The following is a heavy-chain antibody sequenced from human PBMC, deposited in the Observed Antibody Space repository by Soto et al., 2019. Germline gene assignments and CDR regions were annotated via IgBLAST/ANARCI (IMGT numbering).Heavy chain of an antibody. D-gene: IGHD3-10*01. Sequence: TLSLPCAVSGASITSSNWWSWVRQPPGKGLERIGEIYHSGNTNYNPSLQSRLTFSVDKSKNQFSLNLTSVTAADTAMYYCARGSYYGTGSYYEYFLNYWGQGTLVTVSS. CDR3: ARGSYYGTGSYYEYFLNY. J-gene: IGHJ4*02. CDR1: GASITSSNW. CDR2: IYHSGNT. V-gene: IGHV4-4*02.